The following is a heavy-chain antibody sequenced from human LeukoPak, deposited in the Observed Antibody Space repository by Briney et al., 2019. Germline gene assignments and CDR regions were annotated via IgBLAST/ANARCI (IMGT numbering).Heavy chain of an antibody. CDR3: AKASWVSTADAVL. Sequence: GESLRLSCAVSGITLSNYGMSWVRQAPGKGLEWVAGISDRGSRTNYADSVKGRFTISTDHPKNTLYLQMNSLRAEDTAVYFCAKASWVSTADAVLWGQGTVVTVSS. CDR1: GITLSNYG. V-gene: IGHV3-23*01. CDR2: ISDRGSRT. J-gene: IGHJ4*02. D-gene: IGHD3-16*01.